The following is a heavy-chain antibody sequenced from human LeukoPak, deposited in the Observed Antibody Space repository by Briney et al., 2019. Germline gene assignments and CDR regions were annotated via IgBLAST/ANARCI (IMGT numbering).Heavy chain of an antibody. CDR3: ARVALYGSGSYYPDAFDI. Sequence: GSLRLSCAASGFTVSSTYMSWVRQAPGKGLEWVSGIHSGGSTSYADSVKGRFTISRDNSKNTLYLQMNSLRAEDTAVYYCARVALYGSGSYYPDAFDIWGQGTMVTVSS. V-gene: IGHV3-53*01. D-gene: IGHD3-10*01. CDR1: GFTVSSTY. J-gene: IGHJ3*02. CDR2: IHSGGST.